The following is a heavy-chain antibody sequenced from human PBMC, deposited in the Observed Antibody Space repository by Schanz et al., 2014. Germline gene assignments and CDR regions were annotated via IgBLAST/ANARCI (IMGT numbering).Heavy chain of an antibody. Sequence: VQLVESGGGVVQPGGSLRLSCAASGFTFSNHALSWVRQAPGKGLEWVSGIGGSGDSTHYADSVKGRFTISRDNSKNTLYLLMNSLRAEDTAVYYCAKDLISGWSGFDYWGQGTLVTVSS. J-gene: IGHJ4*02. CDR1: GFTFSNHA. CDR2: IGGSGDST. D-gene: IGHD6-19*01. CDR3: AKDLISGWSGFDY. V-gene: IGHV3-23*04.